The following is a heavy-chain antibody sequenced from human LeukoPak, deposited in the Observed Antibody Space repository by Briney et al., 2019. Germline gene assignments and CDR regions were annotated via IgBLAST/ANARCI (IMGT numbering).Heavy chain of an antibody. CDR3: ARDKDPYGAGSYWL. CDR2: IKQDGSEK. V-gene: IGHV3-7*05. J-gene: IGHJ4*02. Sequence: PGGSLRLSCATSGFTLSNYWMSWVRQAPGKGLEWVAIIKQDGSEKYYVDYVKGRFTISRDNAKKSLYLQMNSLRAEDTALYYCARDKDPYGAGSYWLWGQGTLVTVSS. D-gene: IGHD3-10*01. CDR1: GFTLSNYW.